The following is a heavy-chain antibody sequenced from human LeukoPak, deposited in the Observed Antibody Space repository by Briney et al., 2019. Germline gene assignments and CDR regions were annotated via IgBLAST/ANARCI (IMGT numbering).Heavy chain of an antibody. CDR2: ISHDGNKK. Sequence: GGSLRLSCAASGFSLTSDGMHWVRQAPGKGLEWVAFISHDGNKKYYADSVKGRFTVSRDSSKSTLFLQMDSLRRDDTAVYYCARDIRVRYMPMVRAVEYYQYHAMDVWGQGTTVTVYS. J-gene: IGHJ6*02. CDR1: GFSLTSDG. D-gene: IGHD3-10*01. CDR3: ARDIRVRYMPMVRAVEYYQYHAMDV. V-gene: IGHV3-30*03.